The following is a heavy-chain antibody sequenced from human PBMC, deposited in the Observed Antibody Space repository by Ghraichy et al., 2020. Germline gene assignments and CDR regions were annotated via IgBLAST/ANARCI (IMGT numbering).Heavy chain of an antibody. CDR1: GYTFTGYY. Sequence: ASVKVSCKASGYTFTGYYMHWVRQAPGQGLEWMGWINPNSGGTNYAQKFQGRVTMTRDTSISTAYMELSRLRSDETAVYYCARVRGSYKNWFDPWGQGTLVTVSS. V-gene: IGHV1-2*02. J-gene: IGHJ5*02. CDR3: ARVRGSYKNWFDP. CDR2: INPNSGGT. D-gene: IGHD1-26*01.